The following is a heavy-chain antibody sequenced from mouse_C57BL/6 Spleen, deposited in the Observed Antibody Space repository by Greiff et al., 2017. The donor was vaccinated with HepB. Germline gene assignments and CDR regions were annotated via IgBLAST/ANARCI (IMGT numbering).Heavy chain of an antibody. CDR3: ARNLDGYYPWFAY. CDR2: IWSGGST. J-gene: IGHJ3*01. D-gene: IGHD2-3*01. CDR1: GFSLTSYG. Sequence: VQLQQSGPGLVQPSPSLSITCTVSGFSLTSYGVHWVRQSPGKGLEWLGVIWSGGSTDYNAAFISRLSISKDNSKSQVFFKMNRLQADDTAIYYCARNLDGYYPWFAYWGQGTLVTVSA. V-gene: IGHV2-2*01.